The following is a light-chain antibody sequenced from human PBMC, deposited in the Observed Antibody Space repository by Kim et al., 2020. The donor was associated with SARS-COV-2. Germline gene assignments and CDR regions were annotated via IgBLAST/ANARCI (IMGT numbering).Light chain of an antibody. CDR2: GNN. V-gene: IGLV1-40*01. CDR1: SSNIGTDYD. J-gene: IGLJ2*01. CDR3: QSHDLSLWSV. Sequence: QAVVTQPPSVSGAPGQRVTISCTGSSSNIGTDYDVHWYQQVPGTAPKLLIYGNNNRPSGVPDRFSGSKSGTSASLAITGLQAEDEADYYCQSHDLSLWSVFGGGTQLTVL.